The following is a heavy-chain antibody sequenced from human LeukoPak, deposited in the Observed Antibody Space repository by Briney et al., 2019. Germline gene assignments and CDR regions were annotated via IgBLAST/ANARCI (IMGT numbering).Heavy chain of an antibody. Sequence: KPSETLSLTCTVSGGSIRRYYWGWIRQPPGKALEWIGYIYYSGSTKYNPSLKSRATISVDTSKNQFSLKLSSVTAADTAVYYFASGSYYFDYWGQGTLVTVSS. V-gene: IGHV4-59*08. CDR3: ASGSYYFDY. CDR1: GGSIRRYY. J-gene: IGHJ4*02. CDR2: IYYSGST. D-gene: IGHD1-26*01.